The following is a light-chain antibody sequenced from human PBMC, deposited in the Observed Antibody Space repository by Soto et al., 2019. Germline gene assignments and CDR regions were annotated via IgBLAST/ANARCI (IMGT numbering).Light chain of an antibody. CDR1: SSNIGAGYD. CDR2: GNN. Sequence: QSVLTQPPSVSGAPGQRVTISCTGSSSNIGAGYDVHWYQHVPGTAPKLLIYGNNNRPSGVPDRFSGSKSGTSASLAITGLQAEDEADYYCQSYDNSLSGSRVFGGGTKLTVL. J-gene: IGLJ2*01. V-gene: IGLV1-40*01. CDR3: QSYDNSLSGSRV.